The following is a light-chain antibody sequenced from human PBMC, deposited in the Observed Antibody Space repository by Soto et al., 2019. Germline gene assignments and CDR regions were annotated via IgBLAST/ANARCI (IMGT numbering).Light chain of an antibody. J-gene: IGKJ1*01. V-gene: IGKV1-5*03. CDR2: KAS. CDR1: ESIDSW. CDR3: QQYNSYRA. Sequence: DIPMTQSPSTLPASVGDRVTITCRASESIDSWLAWHQQKPGRAPKLLISKASNLESGVPSRFRGSGFGTEFTLTISSLQPDDFATYYCQQYNSYRAFGQGTKVEI.